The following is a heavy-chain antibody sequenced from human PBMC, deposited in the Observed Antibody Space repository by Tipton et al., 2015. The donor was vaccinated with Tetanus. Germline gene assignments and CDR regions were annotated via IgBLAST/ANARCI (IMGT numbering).Heavy chain of an antibody. CDR2: IYPDDSET. D-gene: IGHD3-16*01. CDR3: ARRLGPYTVDHIWHFDL. V-gene: IGHV5-51*01. J-gene: IGHJ2*01. CDR1: GYGFNIYW. Sequence: QLGQSGAEVKKPGESLKISCTGSGYGFNIYWLAWVRQMPGKGLEWMGIIYPDDSETRYSPSFQGQVTISADKSTTTAYLQWSSLKASDTAMYYCARRLGPYTVDHIWHFDLWGRGTLVTVSS.